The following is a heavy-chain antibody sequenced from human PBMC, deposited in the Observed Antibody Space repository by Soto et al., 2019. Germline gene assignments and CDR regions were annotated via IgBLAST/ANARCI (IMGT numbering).Heavy chain of an antibody. J-gene: IGHJ3*02. CDR2: MNPNSGNT. CDR3: ARFHPQCGYHAFDI. Sequence: GASVKVSCKASGYTFTSYDINWVRQATGQGLEWMGWMNPNSGNTGYAQKFQGRVTMTRNTSISTAYMELSSLRSEDTAVYYCARFHPQCGYHAFDIWGQGTMVTVSS. CDR1: GYTFTSYD. D-gene: IGHD6-25*01. V-gene: IGHV1-8*01.